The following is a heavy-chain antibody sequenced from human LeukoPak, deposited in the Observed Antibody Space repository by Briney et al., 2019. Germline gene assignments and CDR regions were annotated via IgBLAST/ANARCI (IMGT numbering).Heavy chain of an antibody. D-gene: IGHD2-2*01. CDR2: IIPIFGTA. Sequence: SVKVSCKASGGTFSSYAISWVRQAPGQGLEWMGGIIPIFGTANYAQKFQGRVTITTDESTSTAYMELSSLRSEDTAVYYCARDYENCSSTSCRLFQHWGQGTLVTVSS. J-gene: IGHJ1*01. V-gene: IGHV1-69*05. CDR3: ARDYENCSSTSCRLFQH. CDR1: GGTFSSYA.